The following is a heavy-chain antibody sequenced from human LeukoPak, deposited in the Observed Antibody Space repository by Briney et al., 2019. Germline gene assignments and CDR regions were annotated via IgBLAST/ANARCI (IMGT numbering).Heavy chain of an antibody. CDR2: IYYGGSI. Sequence: SETLSLTCTVSGGSISSYYWSWIRQPPGKGLEWIGYIYYGGSISYNPSLKSGVTISVDTSKNQFSLKLSSVTAADTAVYYCARHVPSNGVYSFDYWGQGTLVTVSS. D-gene: IGHD4-17*01. V-gene: IGHV4-59*08. CDR1: GGSISSYY. CDR3: ARHVPSNGVYSFDY. J-gene: IGHJ4*02.